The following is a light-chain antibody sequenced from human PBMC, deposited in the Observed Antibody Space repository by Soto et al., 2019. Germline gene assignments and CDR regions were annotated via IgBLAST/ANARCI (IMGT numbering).Light chain of an antibody. Sequence: QSVLTQPASVSGSPGQSITISCTGTSSDVGCYNYVSWYQQHPGKAPKLMIYDVSNRPSGVSNRFSGSKSGNTASLTISGLQAEDEADYYCSSYAGSNNYVFGSGTKVTVL. J-gene: IGLJ1*01. CDR3: SSYAGSNNYV. CDR2: DVS. CDR1: SSDVGCYNY. V-gene: IGLV2-14*01.